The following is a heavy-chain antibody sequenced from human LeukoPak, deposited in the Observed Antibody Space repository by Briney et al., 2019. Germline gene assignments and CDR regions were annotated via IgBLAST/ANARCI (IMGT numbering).Heavy chain of an antibody. Sequence: ASVKVSCKASGYTFTSNYIHWVRQAPGQGLEWMGMIYPRDGSTSYAQKFQGRVTVTRDTSTSTVHMELSGLRSEDTAVYYCARDLHDILTGYYYWGQGTLVTVSS. CDR3: ARDLHDILTGYYY. CDR1: GYTFTSNY. D-gene: IGHD3-9*01. V-gene: IGHV1-46*01. CDR2: IYPRDGST. J-gene: IGHJ4*02.